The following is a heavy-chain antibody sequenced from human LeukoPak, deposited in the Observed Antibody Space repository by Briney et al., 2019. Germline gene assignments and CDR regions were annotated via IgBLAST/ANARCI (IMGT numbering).Heavy chain of an antibody. V-gene: IGHV3-48*02. CDR1: GFTFTTSV. Sequence: GGSLRLFCAASGFTFTTSVMNWVRQAPGKGLEWISYISSTSSAIYYAASVKGRFTISRDNAKNSLYLQMNSLRDDDTAMYYCEARRMATVTDYENFEYWGQGTLVTVSS. J-gene: IGHJ4*02. CDR2: ISSTSSAI. CDR3: EARRMATVTDYENFEY. D-gene: IGHD4-17*01.